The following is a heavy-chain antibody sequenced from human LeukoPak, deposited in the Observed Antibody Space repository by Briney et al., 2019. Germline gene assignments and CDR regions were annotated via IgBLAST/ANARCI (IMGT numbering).Heavy chain of an antibody. CDR2: ISLNNGGT. Sequence: GASVKVSCKASGYTFTNSYMHWVRQAPGQGLEWVGWISLNNGGTNHAQKFQGRVTMTSDTSIRTAYMEVNSLRFDDTAVYYCARTAGGSGRWGDNWFDPWGQGTLVTVSS. D-gene: IGHD3-10*01. CDR1: GYTFTNSY. J-gene: IGHJ5*02. CDR3: ARTAGGSGRWGDNWFDP. V-gene: IGHV1-2*02.